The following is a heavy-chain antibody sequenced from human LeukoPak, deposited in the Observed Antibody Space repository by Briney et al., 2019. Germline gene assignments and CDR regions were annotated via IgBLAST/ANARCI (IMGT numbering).Heavy chain of an antibody. D-gene: IGHD6-13*01. CDR1: GDSVSSNSAA. CDR2: TYYRSKWYN. Sequence: SQTLSLTCAISGDSVSSNSAAWNWIRQSPSRGLEWLGRTYYRSKWYNDYAVSVKSRITINPDTSKNQFSLRLSSVTAADTAVYYCARQDWVAAPASLDYYYMDVWGKGTTVTVSS. CDR3: ARQDWVAAPASLDYYYMDV. V-gene: IGHV6-1*01. J-gene: IGHJ6*03.